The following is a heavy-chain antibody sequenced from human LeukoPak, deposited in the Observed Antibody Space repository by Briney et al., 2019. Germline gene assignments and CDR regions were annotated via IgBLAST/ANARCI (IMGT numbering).Heavy chain of an antibody. CDR3: CAGMDY. V-gene: IGHV4-34*03. CDR1: GGSFSGYY. CDR2: INHSGST. Sequence: PSETLSLTCAVYGGSFSGYYWSWIRQPPGKGLEWIGEINHSGSTNYNPSLKSRVTISVDTSKNQFSLKLSSVTAADTAVYYCCAGMDYWGQGTLVTVSS. J-gene: IGHJ4*02.